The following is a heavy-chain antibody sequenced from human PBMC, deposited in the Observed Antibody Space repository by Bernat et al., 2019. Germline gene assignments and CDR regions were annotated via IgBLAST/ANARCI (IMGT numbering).Heavy chain of an antibody. CDR3: AREYTVTTLDSENQND. CDR2: IYTSGST. J-gene: IGHJ4*02. CDR1: GGSISSGSYY. V-gene: IGHV4-61*02. D-gene: IGHD4-17*01. Sequence: QVQLQESGPGLVKPSQTLSLTCTVSGGSISSGSYYWSWIRQPAGKGLEWIGRIYTSGSTNYNPSPKSRVTISVGGSRSQYSLKLSSVTAADTAVYYCAREYTVTTLDSENQNDWGQGTLVTVSS.